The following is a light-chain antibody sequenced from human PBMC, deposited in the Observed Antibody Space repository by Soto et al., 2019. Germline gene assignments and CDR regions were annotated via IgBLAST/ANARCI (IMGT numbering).Light chain of an antibody. V-gene: IGKV1-39*01. CDR2: AAS. Sequence: DIQMTQSPSSLSASVGDRVTITCRASQSITSYLTWYQQKPGKAPQLLIYAASSLQSGVPSRFSGSGSGTDFTLTISSLQPEDFATYFCQQSYTTPWTFGQGTKVEV. J-gene: IGKJ1*01. CDR3: QQSYTTPWT. CDR1: QSITSY.